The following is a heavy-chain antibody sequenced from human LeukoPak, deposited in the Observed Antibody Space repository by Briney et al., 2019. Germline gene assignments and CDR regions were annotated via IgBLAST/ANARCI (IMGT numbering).Heavy chain of an antibody. CDR2: IKGSGSTI. Sequence: PGGSLRPSCAASGFTFSSYSMNWVRQAPGKGLEWLSYIKGSGSTIYYTDSVKGRFTISRDNAKNSLYLQMNSLRAEDTAVYYCARGYCIGNACHSSYFDYWGRGTLVAVSS. V-gene: IGHV3-48*04. D-gene: IGHD2-15*01. J-gene: IGHJ4*02. CDR3: ARGYCIGNACHSSYFDY. CDR1: GFTFSSYS.